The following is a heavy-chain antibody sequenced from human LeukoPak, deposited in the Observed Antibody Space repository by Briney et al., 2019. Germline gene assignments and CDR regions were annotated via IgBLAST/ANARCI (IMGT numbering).Heavy chain of an antibody. Sequence: ASVKVSCKASRHTFTTYFFYWVRQAPGQGLEWMGWINPNTGDTNSAQRFQGRVTMTRDTSISTAYMELSSLTSDDTAVYYCARGGYCTTSSCYNWGQGTLVTVSS. CDR1: RHTFTTYF. CDR3: ARGGYCTTSSCYN. CDR2: INPNTGDT. V-gene: IGHV1-2*02. D-gene: IGHD2-8*01. J-gene: IGHJ4*02.